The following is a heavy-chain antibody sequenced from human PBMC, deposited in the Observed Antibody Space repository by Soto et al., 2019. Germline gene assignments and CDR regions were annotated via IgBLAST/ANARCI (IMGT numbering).Heavy chain of an antibody. Sequence: EFQLVESGGGLVQPGGSLRLSCVTSGFTFSNYWMTWVRQAPGKGLEWLANIKQDGSQIHYMDSVKGRFTVSRDNAKNSVYLQMNSLRAEDTAVYYCARIGYSSSSNDFWGQGTLVTVSS. CDR3: ARIGYSSSSNDF. J-gene: IGHJ4*02. CDR1: GFTFSNYW. CDR2: IKQDGSQI. V-gene: IGHV3-7*05. D-gene: IGHD6-6*01.